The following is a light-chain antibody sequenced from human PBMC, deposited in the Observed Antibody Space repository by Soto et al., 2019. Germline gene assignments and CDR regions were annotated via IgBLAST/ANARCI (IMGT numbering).Light chain of an antibody. CDR3: QSYDASNQG. CDR2: EDN. CDR1: SGSIASNY. Sequence: NFMLTQPHSVSESPGKTVIISCTRSSGSIASNYVQWYQQRPGSSPTTVIYEDNQRPSGVPDRFSGSIDSSSNSASLTISGLGNEDEADYFCQSYDASNQGLGGGTKLTFL. J-gene: IGLJ3*02. V-gene: IGLV6-57*01.